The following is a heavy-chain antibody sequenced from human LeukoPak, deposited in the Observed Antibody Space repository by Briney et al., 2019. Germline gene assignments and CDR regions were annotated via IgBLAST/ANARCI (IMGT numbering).Heavy chain of an antibody. Sequence: SETLSLTCTVSGASISSDNYYWGWIRQPPGKGLEWIGNIYYSGSTYYNPSLKSRVTISIDTSKNQFSLKLNSVTAADTAVYYCARQGPLTTAVTTRTNPFDYWGQGTLVTVSS. CDR2: IYYSGST. D-gene: IGHD4-11*01. CDR3: ARQGPLTTAVTTRTNPFDY. J-gene: IGHJ4*02. V-gene: IGHV4-39*01. CDR1: GASISSDNYY.